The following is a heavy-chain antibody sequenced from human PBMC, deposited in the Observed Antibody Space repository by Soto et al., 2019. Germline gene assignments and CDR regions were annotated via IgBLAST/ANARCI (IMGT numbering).Heavy chain of an antibody. D-gene: IGHD2-15*01. CDR1: GFTFSSYA. CDR2: ISGSGGST. CDR3: AKDVGYCSGGSCYSSYY. Sequence: EVQLLESGGGLVQPGGSLRLSCAASGFTFSSYAMSWVRQAPGKGLEWVSAISGSGGSTYYADSVKGRFTISSDNSKNPLWLQMNIPRAEATAVYYCAKDVGYCSGGSCYSSYYWGQGTLVTVSS. J-gene: IGHJ4*02. V-gene: IGHV3-23*01.